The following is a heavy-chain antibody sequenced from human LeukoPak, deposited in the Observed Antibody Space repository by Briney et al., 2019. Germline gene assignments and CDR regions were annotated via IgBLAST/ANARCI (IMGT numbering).Heavy chain of an antibody. CDR3: ARLTMVRGVIIESY. CDR1: GYSFTSYW. D-gene: IGHD3-10*01. CDR2: IYPGDSDN. Sequence: GESLKISCKGSGYSFTSYWIGWVRQIPGKGLEGMVIIYPGDSDNRYSQSFQGQVTISADKSVSTAYLQWSSLKASDTAMYYCARLTMVRGVIIESYWGQGTLVTVSS. V-gene: IGHV5-51*01. J-gene: IGHJ4*02.